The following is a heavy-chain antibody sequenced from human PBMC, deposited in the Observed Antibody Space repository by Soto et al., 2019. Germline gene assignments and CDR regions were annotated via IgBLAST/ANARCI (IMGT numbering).Heavy chain of an antibody. Sequence: ASVKVSCKASGFSFSDYFMHWVRQAPGQGLEWMGIINPSGDSRNYAQKFQGRVTITRDTSTSTVYMDLSSLRYEDTAVYYCARDNSQNYAPPAANSWFHPWGQGTPVTVSS. CDR3: ARDNSQNYAPPAANSWFHP. J-gene: IGHJ5*02. V-gene: IGHV1-46*01. D-gene: IGHD2-15*01. CDR1: GFSFSDYF. CDR2: INPSGDSR.